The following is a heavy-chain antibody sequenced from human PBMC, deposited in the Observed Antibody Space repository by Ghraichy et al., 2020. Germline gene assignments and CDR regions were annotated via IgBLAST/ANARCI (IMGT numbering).Heavy chain of an antibody. Sequence: LSLTCAASGFSFSTYWMHWVRQPPGEGLVWVSHINSDGSSTSYADSVKGRFTISRDNAKNTMYLQMNSLRAEDTAVYYCTTFLVDDDWGQGTLVTVSS. J-gene: IGHJ4*02. CDR1: GFSFSTYW. V-gene: IGHV3-74*01. D-gene: IGHD3-3*01. CDR3: TTFLVDDD. CDR2: INSDGSST.